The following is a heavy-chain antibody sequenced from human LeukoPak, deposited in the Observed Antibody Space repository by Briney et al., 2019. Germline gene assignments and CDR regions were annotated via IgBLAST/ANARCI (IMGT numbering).Heavy chain of an antibody. CDR3: AATTTVTYYYYGMDV. D-gene: IGHD4-17*01. V-gene: IGHV4-59*01. Sequence: PSETLSLTCTVSGGSFSSYYWSWIRQPPGKGLEWIGYIYYSGSTNYNPTLKSRVTVSVDTSKNQCSLKLSSVTAADTAVYYCAATTTVTYYYYGMDVWGQGTTVTVSS. J-gene: IGHJ6*02. CDR1: GGSFSSYY. CDR2: IYYSGST.